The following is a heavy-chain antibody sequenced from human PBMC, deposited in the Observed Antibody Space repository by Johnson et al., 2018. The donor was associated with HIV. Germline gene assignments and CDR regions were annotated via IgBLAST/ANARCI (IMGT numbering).Heavy chain of an antibody. J-gene: IGHJ3*02. CDR1: GFTFSSYD. D-gene: IGHD3-16*01. Sequence: VQLVESGGGLVQPGGSLRLSCAASGFTFSSYDMHWVRQATGKGLEWVSAIGTAGDTYYPGSVKGRFTISRENAKNSLYLQMNSVRAGDTAVYYCARGGGFVAVDIWGQGTMVTVSS. CDR2: IGTAGDT. CDR3: ARGGGFVAVDI. V-gene: IGHV3-13*01.